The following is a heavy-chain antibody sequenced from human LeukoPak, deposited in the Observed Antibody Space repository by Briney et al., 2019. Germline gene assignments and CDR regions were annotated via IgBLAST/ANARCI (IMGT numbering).Heavy chain of an antibody. CDR1: GGSISSYY. Sequence: PSETLSLTCTVSGGSISSYYWSWIRQPPGKGLEWIGYIYYSGSTNYSPSLKSRVTVSVDMSKNQFSLKLSSVTPADTAVYFCARRAAGDYFDYWGQGNLVTVSS. D-gene: IGHD6-19*01. V-gene: IGHV4-59*12. CDR2: IYYSGST. J-gene: IGHJ4*02. CDR3: ARRAAGDYFDY.